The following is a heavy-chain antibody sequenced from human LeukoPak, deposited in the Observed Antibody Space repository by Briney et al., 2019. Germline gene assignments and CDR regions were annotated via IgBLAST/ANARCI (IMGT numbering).Heavy chain of an antibody. Sequence: ASVKVSCKASGYTFTSYGISWVRQAPGQGLEWMGWISAYNGNTNYAQKLQGRVTMTTDTSTSTAYMELRSLRSDDTAVYYCARVGNYDILTGYDNYFDYWGQETLVTVSS. J-gene: IGHJ4*02. D-gene: IGHD3-9*01. CDR1: GYTFTSYG. CDR2: ISAYNGNT. CDR3: ARVGNYDILTGYDNYFDY. V-gene: IGHV1-18*01.